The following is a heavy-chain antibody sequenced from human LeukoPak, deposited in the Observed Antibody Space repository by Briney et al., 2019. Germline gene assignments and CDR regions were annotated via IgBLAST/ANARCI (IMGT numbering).Heavy chain of an antibody. V-gene: IGHV3-21*01. J-gene: IGHJ3*02. CDR1: GFTFSSYS. CDR2: ISSSSSYI. D-gene: IGHD3-10*01. Sequence: PGGSLRLSCAASGFTFSSYSMNWVRQAPGKGLEWVSSISSSSSYIYYADSVKGRFTISRDNAKNSLYLQMNSLRAEDTAVYYCARDLSPRFLLWFGEFYDAFDIWGQGTMVTVSS. CDR3: ARDLSPRFLLWFGEFYDAFDI.